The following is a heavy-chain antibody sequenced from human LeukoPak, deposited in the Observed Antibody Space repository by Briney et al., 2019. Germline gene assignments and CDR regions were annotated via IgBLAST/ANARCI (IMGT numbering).Heavy chain of an antibody. CDR3: ARGQGASWDTAMVTDH. CDR2: ISTYNGDR. D-gene: IGHD5-18*01. V-gene: IGHV1-18*01. J-gene: IGHJ4*02. Sequence: ASVKVSCKASGYTFTSHGISWVRQAPGQGLKWMGWISTYNGDRNYAQKFQGRVTMTTDTSTTTAYMELRSLRSDDTAVYYCARGQGASWDTAMVTDHWGQGTLVTVSS. CDR1: GYTFTSHG.